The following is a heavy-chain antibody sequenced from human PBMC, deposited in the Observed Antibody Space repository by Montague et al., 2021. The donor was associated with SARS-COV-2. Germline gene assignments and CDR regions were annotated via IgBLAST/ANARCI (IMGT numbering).Heavy chain of an antibody. CDR2: IYYSGST. D-gene: IGHD6-19*01. V-gene: IGHV4-39*01. J-gene: IGHJ3*02. Sequence: SETLSLTCTVSGGSISSSSYYWGWIRQPPGKGLEWIGSIYYSGSTYYNPSLKSRVTISVDTSKNQFSLKLSSVTAADTAVYYCARQENSSCWFNTDAFDIWGQGTMVAVSS. CDR3: ARQENSSCWFNTDAFDI. CDR1: GGSISSSSYY.